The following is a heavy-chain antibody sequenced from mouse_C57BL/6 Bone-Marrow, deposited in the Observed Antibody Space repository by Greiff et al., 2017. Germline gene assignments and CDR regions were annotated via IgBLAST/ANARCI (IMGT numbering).Heavy chain of an antibody. V-gene: IGHV14-4*01. CDR1: GFNIKDDY. D-gene: IGHD1-2*01. CDR3: TVSYYGPSRDY. CDR2: IDPEDCDT. J-gene: IGHJ2*01. Sequence: VQLQQSGAELVRPGASVKLSCTASGFNIKDDYMHWVKQRPEQGLEWIGWIDPEDCDTEYDSKFQGKATLTADTSSNTAYMQLSSLTSEDTAVYDCTVSYYGPSRDYWGQGTTLTVSS.